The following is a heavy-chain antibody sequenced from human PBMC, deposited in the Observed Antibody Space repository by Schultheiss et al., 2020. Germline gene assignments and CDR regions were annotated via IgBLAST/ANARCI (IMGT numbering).Heavy chain of an antibody. Sequence: GESLKISCAASGFTFSNYAMAWVRQAPGKGLEWVSAISGSGGSTYYADSVKGRFTISRDNSKNTLYLQMNSLRAEDTAVYYCAKAPKENDFGDYFDYWGQGTLVTVSA. CDR2: ISGSGGST. D-gene: IGHD4-17*01. V-gene: IGHV3-23*01. J-gene: IGHJ4*02. CDR3: AKAPKENDFGDYFDY. CDR1: GFTFSNYA.